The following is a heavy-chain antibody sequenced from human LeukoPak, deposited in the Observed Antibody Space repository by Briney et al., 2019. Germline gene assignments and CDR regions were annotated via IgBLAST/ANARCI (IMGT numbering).Heavy chain of an antibody. V-gene: IGHV4-34*01. Sequence: SETLSLTCAVYGGSFSGYYWSWIRQPPGKGLEWIGEINHSGSTNYNPSLKSRVTISVDTSKNQFSLKLSSVTAADTAVYYCASLRRYGSGSYYQPSGYWFDPWGQGTLVTVSS. D-gene: IGHD3-10*01. CDR3: ASLRRYGSGSYYQPSGYWFDP. CDR2: INHSGST. J-gene: IGHJ5*02. CDR1: GGSFSGYY.